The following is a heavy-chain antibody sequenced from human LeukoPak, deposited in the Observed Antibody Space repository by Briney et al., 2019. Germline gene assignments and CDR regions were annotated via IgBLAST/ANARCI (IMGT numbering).Heavy chain of an antibody. Sequence: GGSLRLSCAASGFTFDDYAMHWVRQAPGKGLEWVSGISWNSGSIGYADSVKGRFTISRDNAKNSLYLQMNCLRAEDTALYYCAKGADYYDSSDPFDYWGQGTLVTVSS. D-gene: IGHD3-22*01. CDR3: AKGADYYDSSDPFDY. CDR1: GFTFDDYA. CDR2: ISWNSGSI. J-gene: IGHJ4*02. V-gene: IGHV3-9*01.